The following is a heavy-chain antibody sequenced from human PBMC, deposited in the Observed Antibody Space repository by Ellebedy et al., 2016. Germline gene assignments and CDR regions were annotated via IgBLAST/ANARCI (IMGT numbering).Heavy chain of an antibody. CDR2: IKNKTEGGTT. CDR1: GFNFYKAY. V-gene: IGHV3-15*01. J-gene: IGHJ4*02. Sequence: GGSLRLSCVASGFNFYKAYMTWVRQAPGKGLEWVGRIKNKTEGGTTHYAVPVKGRFTISRDDSKNTLYLQMTGLKTEDTAVYFCTTFGILWGQGTLVTVSS. D-gene: IGHD3-16*01. CDR3: TTFGIL.